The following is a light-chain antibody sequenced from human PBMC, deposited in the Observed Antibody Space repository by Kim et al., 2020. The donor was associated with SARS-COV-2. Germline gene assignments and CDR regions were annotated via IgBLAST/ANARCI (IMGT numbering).Light chain of an antibody. CDR2: DVS. CDR1: SSDIGANNF. V-gene: IGLV2-14*03. Sequence: GQSTTTSFTGTSSDIGANNFASWYQQHPGQAPKRMIYDVSDRPSGVSVRFSGSKSGNTASQTISGLQAEDEADYYCFSYTSSSTLVFGGGTQLTVL. CDR3: FSYTSSSTLV. J-gene: IGLJ2*01.